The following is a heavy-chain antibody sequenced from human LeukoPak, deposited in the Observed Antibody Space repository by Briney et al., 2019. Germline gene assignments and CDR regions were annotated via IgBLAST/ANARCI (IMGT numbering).Heavy chain of an antibody. CDR1: GFTFSTYS. J-gene: IGHJ4*02. D-gene: IGHD3-10*01. Sequence: GGSLRLSCAASGFTFSTYSMHWVRQAPGKGLEWVAVISYDGSNDYYTDSVKGRFTISKDNSKNTLYLQMNRLRTEDTAVYYCARARDHYGSGSYPDYWGQGTLVTVSS. CDR3: ARARDHYGSGSYPDY. CDR2: ISYDGSND. V-gene: IGHV3-30*04.